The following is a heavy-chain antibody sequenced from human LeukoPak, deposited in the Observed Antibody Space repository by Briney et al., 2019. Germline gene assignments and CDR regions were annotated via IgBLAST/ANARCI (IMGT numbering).Heavy chain of an antibody. V-gene: IGHV3-23*01. CDR3: AKDPNSISSDY. D-gene: IGHD6-6*01. Sequence: GGSLRLSCAASGFNFSTYAMSWVRHAPGKGLEWVSALSASGDTTYYADSVRGRFTISRDNPKNTLYLQMNSLRAEDTALYYCAKDPNSISSDYWGQGTLVTVSS. J-gene: IGHJ4*02. CDR2: LSASGDTT. CDR1: GFNFSTYA.